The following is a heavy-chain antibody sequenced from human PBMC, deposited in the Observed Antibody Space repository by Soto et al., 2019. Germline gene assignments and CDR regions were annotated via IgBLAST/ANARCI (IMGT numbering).Heavy chain of an antibody. Sequence: QVQLVESGGGVVQPGRSLRLSCAASGLSFSSYVMHWVRQAPGKGLEWVAVISYDGSNKNYADSVKGRFTISRDNSKNTLYLQMNSLRPEDTAGYYCAWQWLGTFDSWGQGTLVTVSS. CDR2: ISYDGSNK. CDR1: GLSFSSYV. J-gene: IGHJ4*02. D-gene: IGHD6-19*01. CDR3: AWQWLGTFDS. V-gene: IGHV3-30-3*01.